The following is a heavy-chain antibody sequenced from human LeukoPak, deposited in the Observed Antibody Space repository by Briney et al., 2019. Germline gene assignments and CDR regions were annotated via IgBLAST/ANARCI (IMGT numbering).Heavy chain of an antibody. CDR2: IYYSGST. J-gene: IGHJ5*02. V-gene: IGHV4-59*01. CDR3: AREIKLESSWFDP. CDR1: GGSISSYY. D-gene: IGHD1-1*01. Sequence: PSETLSLTCTVSGGSISSYYWSWIRQPPGKGLEWIGYIYYSGSTNYNPSLKSRATISVDTSKNQFSLKLSSVTAADTAVYYCAREIKLESSWFDPWGQGTLVTVSS.